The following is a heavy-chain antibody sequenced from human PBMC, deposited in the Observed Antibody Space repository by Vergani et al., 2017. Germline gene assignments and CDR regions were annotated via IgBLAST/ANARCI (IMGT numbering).Heavy chain of an antibody. CDR2: IIPILGIA. Sequence: QVQLVQSGAEVKKPGSSVKVSCKASGGTFSSYTISWVRQAPGQGLEWMGRIIPILGIANYAQKFQGRVTITADESTSTAYMELSSLRSEDTAVYYCARGVGRSYPDSRCAFDIWGQGTMVTVSS. D-gene: IGHD3/OR15-3a*01. CDR1: GGTFSSYT. J-gene: IGHJ3*02. CDR3: ARGVGRSYPDSRCAFDI. V-gene: IGHV1-69*02.